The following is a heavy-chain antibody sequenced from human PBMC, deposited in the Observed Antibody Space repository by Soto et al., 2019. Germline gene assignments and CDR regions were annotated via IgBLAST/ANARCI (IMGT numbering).Heavy chain of an antibody. J-gene: IGHJ4*02. V-gene: IGHV3-21*02. CDR3: VKEGIINYHEYFDY. CDR1: GFIFATHT. D-gene: IGHD4-4*01. Sequence: VQLVESGGGLVKPGGSLRLSCAASGFIFATHTINWFRQAPGKGLEWVSSLTGSGIYTRYADSVKGRFTISRDNAKASLYLQMNSLGAEDTAVYYCVKEGIINYHEYFDYWGQGTLVTVSS. CDR2: LTGSGIYT.